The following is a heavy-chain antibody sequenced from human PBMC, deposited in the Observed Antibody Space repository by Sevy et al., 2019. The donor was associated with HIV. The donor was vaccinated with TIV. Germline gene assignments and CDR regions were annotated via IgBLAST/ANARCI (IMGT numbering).Heavy chain of an antibody. CDR3: AKDFTGYNGMDV. CDR1: GFTFGTFG. D-gene: IGHD3-9*01. CDR2: ISYDGSSK. V-gene: IGHV3-30*18. Sequence: GGSLRLSCAASGFTFGTFGMHWVRQAPGKWLEWVAVISYDGSSKYYGDSVKGRFIISRDNSKNTLYLQMSSLRPEDTAMYYCAKDFTGYNGMDVWGQGTTVTVSS. J-gene: IGHJ6*02.